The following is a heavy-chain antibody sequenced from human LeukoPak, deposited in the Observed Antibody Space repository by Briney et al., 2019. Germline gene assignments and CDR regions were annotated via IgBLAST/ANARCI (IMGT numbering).Heavy chain of an antibody. Sequence: SVHVSCKASGGTFSSYAISWVRQAPGQGLEWMGGIIPIFGTANYAQKFQGRVTITADESTRTAYMELSSLRSEETAVYYCAREGGYYFEYWGEGRLVTVSS. V-gene: IGHV1-69*13. CDR2: IIPIFGTA. CDR1: GGTFSSYA. CDR3: AREGGYYFEY. D-gene: IGHD1-26*01. J-gene: IGHJ4*02.